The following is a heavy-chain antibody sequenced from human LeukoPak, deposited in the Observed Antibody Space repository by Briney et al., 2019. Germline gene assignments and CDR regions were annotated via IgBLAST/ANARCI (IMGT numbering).Heavy chain of an antibody. CDR2: IMDTGVGT. CDR1: GFTFSNFA. V-gene: IGHV3-23*01. CDR3: ANDSGHPSSNYFIDS. D-gene: IGHD4-11*01. J-gene: IGHJ4*02. Sequence: GGSLRLSCAASGFTFSNFAMTWVRQGPGKGLEWVSTIMDTGVGTYYSDSVKGRFTISRDSSKNTLFIQMNSLRTDDTAVYSCANDSGHPSSNYFIDSWGQGTLVTVSS.